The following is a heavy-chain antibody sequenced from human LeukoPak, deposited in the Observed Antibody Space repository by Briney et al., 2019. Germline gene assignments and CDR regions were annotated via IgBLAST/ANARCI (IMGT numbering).Heavy chain of an antibody. CDR1: GFTFSSYA. CDR2: ISYDGSNK. V-gene: IGHV3-30-3*01. J-gene: IGHJ4*02. D-gene: IGHD6-13*01. Sequence: QPGGSLRLSCAASGFTFSSYAMHWVRQAPGKGLEWVAVISYDGSNKYYADSVKGRFTISRDNSKNTLYLQMNSLRAEDTAVYYCRISSWSTSSIIGYWGQGTLVTVSS. CDR3: RISSWSTSSIIGY.